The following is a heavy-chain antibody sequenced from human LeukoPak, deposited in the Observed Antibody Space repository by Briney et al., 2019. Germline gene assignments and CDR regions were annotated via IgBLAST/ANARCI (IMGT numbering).Heavy chain of an antibody. D-gene: IGHD2-21*01. CDR1: GYTFTSYD. CDR2: MNPNSGNT. Sequence: ASVKVSCKASGYTFTSYDINWVRQAAGQGLEWMGWMNPNSGNTVYAQKFQGRVTITRNTSISTAYMELSSLRSEDTAVYYCSHIVVVKGAFDIWGQGTMVTVSS. CDR3: SHIVVVKGAFDI. V-gene: IGHV1-8*01. J-gene: IGHJ3*02.